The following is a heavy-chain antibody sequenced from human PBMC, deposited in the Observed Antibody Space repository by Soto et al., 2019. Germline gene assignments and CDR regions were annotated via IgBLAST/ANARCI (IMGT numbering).Heavy chain of an antibody. V-gene: IGHV3-33*01. J-gene: IGHJ6*02. CDR1: GFTFSSYG. CDR2: IWYDGSNE. D-gene: IGHD2-15*01. CDR3: ARGCSGGSCYVSFYYGMDV. Sequence: QVQLVESGGGVVQPGRSLRLSCAASGFTFSSYGMHWVRQAPGKGLDRVAVIWYDGSNEDYVDTVKGRLSISRDNSENTLYLRVNSLRVEDTAVYCWARGCSGGSCYVSFYYGMDVWGQGTTVTVSS.